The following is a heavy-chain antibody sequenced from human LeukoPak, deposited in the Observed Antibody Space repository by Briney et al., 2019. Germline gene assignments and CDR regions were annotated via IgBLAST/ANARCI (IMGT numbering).Heavy chain of an antibody. V-gene: IGHV4-31*03. CDR1: GGSVSSGGHY. D-gene: IGHD2-15*01. J-gene: IGHJ4*02. CDR3: ARVSGGGNFLDY. CDR2: IYYSGST. Sequence: SETLSLTCTVSGGSVSSGGHYWSWIRQHPGKGLEWIGYIYYSGSTYYNPSLKSRVTISVDTSKNQFSLKLSSATAADTAVYYCARVSGGGNFLDYWGQGTLVTVSS.